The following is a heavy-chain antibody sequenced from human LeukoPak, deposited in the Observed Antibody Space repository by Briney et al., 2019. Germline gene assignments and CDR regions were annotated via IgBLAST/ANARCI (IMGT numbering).Heavy chain of an antibody. Sequence: GGSLRLSCAASGFIFSTYSMNWVRQAPGKGLEWVSYISGTTSTTYYADSVKGRFTISRDNADNSLYLQMNSLRAEDTAVYYCAREIYSGYDYWGQGTLVTVSS. CDR2: ISGTTSTT. J-gene: IGHJ4*02. D-gene: IGHD5-12*01. CDR3: AREIYSGYDY. V-gene: IGHV3-48*04. CDR1: GFIFSTYS.